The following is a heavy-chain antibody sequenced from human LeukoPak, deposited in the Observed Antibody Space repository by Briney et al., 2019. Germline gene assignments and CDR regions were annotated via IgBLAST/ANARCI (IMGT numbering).Heavy chain of an antibody. CDR3: ARHSGSYSSFFDY. D-gene: IGHD1-26*01. CDR1: GYSISSGYY. CDR2: IYHSGST. J-gene: IGHJ4*02. V-gene: IGHV4-38-2*02. Sequence: SETLSLICTVSGYSISSGYYWGWIRQPPGKGLEWIGSIYHSGSTYSNPSLKSRVTISVDTSKNQFSLKLSSVTAADTAVYYCARHSGSYSSFFDYWGQGTLVTVSS.